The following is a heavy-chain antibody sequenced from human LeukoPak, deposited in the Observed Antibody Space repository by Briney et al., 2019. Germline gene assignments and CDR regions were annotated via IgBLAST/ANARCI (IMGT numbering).Heavy chain of an antibody. D-gene: IGHD3-3*02. J-gene: IGHJ6*03. CDR1: GGTFSSYA. CDR2: IIPIFGTA. V-gene: IGHV1-69*01. Sequence: ASVKVSCKASGGTFSSYAISWVRQAPGQGLEWMGGIIPIFGTANYAQKFPGRVTLTADESTSTAYMGLSSLRSEDTAVYYCARGGHCWSGSRSPITAYYYYYMVVWGKGTTVTVSS. CDR3: ARGGHCWSGSRSPITAYYYYYMVV.